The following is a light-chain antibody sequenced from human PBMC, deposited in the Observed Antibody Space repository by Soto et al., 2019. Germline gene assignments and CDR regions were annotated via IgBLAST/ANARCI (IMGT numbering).Light chain of an antibody. J-gene: IGKJ1*01. CDR3: QQYNNWPRT. CDR1: QSVGHN. Sequence: DIVMTQSPVTLSVSPGDRATLSCRASQSVGHNLAWFQQKPGQAPRLLIYGASAGATGIPDRFSGSGFGTEFTITVSSLQSEDLAVYDCQQYNNWPRTFGQGTKVEMK. V-gene: IGKV3-15*01. CDR2: GAS.